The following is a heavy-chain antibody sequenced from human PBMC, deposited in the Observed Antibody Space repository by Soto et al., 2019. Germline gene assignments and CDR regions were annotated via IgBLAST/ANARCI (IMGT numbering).Heavy chain of an antibody. J-gene: IGHJ6*01. CDR1: GYTFTSYY. D-gene: IGHD5-18*01. Sequence: ASVKVSCKASGYTFTSYYMHWVRQAPGQGLEWMGIINPSGGSTSYAQKFQGRVTMTRDTSTSTVYMELSSLRSEDTAVYYCTTPRYTAMELPYYYYGLDVWGQGTTVTVSS. CDR2: INPSGGST. V-gene: IGHV1-46*01. CDR3: TTPRYTAMELPYYYYGLDV.